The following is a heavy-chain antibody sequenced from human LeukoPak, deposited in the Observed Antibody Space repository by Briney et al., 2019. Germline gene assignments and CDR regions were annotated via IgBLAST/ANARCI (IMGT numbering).Heavy chain of an antibody. CDR3: ARETVGLDY. Sequence: GGSLRLSCAASGFTFSNYNLNWVRQAPGKGLEWVSYISDGSSTIYYADSVRGRFTISRDNAKNSLYLQINSLRDEDTAVYYCARETVGLDYCGQGTLVTASS. V-gene: IGHV3-48*02. J-gene: IGHJ4*02. CDR1: GFTFSNYN. D-gene: IGHD4-23*01. CDR2: ISDGSSTI.